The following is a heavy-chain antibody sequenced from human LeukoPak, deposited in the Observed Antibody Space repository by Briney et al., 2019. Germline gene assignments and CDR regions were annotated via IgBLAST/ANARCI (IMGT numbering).Heavy chain of an antibody. V-gene: IGHV1-18*01. Sequence: ASVKVSCKASGGTFSSYAISWVRQAPGQGLEWMGWISAYNGNTNYAQKLQGRVTMTTDTSTSTAYMELRSLRSDDTAVYYCARDFSSSGRYFIGYWGQGTLVTVSS. CDR1: GGTFSSYA. J-gene: IGHJ4*02. CDR2: ISAYNGNT. CDR3: ARDFSSSGRYFIGY. D-gene: IGHD6-19*01.